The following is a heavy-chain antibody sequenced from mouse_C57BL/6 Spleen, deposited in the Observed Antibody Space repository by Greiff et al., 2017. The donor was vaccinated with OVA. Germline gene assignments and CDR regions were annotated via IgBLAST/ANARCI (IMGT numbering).Heavy chain of an antibody. Sequence: VQLQQSGPELVKPGASVKISCKASGYTFTDYYMNWVKQSHGKSLEWIGDINPNNGGTSYNQKFKGKATLTVDKSSSTAYMELRSLTSEDSAVYYCARRDLLGDYWGQGTSVTVSS. CDR1: GYTFTDYY. CDR3: ARRDLLGDY. CDR2: INPNNGGT. V-gene: IGHV1-26*01. D-gene: IGHD2-1*01. J-gene: IGHJ4*01.